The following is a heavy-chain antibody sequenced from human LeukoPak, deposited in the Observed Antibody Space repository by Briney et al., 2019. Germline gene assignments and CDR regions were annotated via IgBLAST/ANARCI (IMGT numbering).Heavy chain of an antibody. V-gene: IGHV3-15*01. J-gene: IGHJ5*02. D-gene: IGHD3-10*01. Sequence: GGSLRLSCAASGFTFSNAWLSWVRQAPGKGLEWVGRIKSKTDGGTTDYAAPVKGRFTISRDDSKNTLYLQMNSLKTEDTAMYYCTTILWFGELSRFDPWGQGTLVTVSS. CDR3: TTILWFGELSRFDP. CDR2: IKSKTDGGTT. CDR1: GFTFSNAW.